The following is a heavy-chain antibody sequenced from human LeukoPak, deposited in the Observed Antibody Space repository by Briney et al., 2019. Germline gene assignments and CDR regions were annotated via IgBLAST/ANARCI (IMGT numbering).Heavy chain of an antibody. CDR1: GGSISSSSYY. CDR2: IYYSGST. J-gene: IGHJ4*02. Sequence: PSETLSLTCTVSGGSISSSSYYWGWIRQPPGKGPEWIGSIYYSGSTYYNPSLKSRVTISVDTSKNQFSLKLSSVTAADTAVYYCARDGSSGWYRGGYWGQGTLVTVSS. D-gene: IGHD6-19*01. CDR3: ARDGSSGWYRGGY. V-gene: IGHV4-39*07.